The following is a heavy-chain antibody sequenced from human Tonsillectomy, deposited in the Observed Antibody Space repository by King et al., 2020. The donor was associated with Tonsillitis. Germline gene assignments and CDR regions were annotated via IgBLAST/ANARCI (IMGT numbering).Heavy chain of an antibody. J-gene: IGHJ4*02. CDR1: GFTFSSYG. CDR2: IWYDGSNK. Sequence: VQLVESGGGVVQPGKSLRLSCAASGFTFSSYGIHWVRQAPGKGLEWVAVIWYDGSNKYYADSVKGRFTISRDNSKNTPYLQMNSLRAEDTAVYYCARDRLCSTPICYGVFDYWGQGTLVTVSS. D-gene: IGHD2-2*01. V-gene: IGHV3-33*08. CDR3: ARDRLCSTPICYGVFDY.